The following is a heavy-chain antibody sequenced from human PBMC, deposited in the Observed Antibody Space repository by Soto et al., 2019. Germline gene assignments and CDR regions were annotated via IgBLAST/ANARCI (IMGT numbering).Heavy chain of an antibody. CDR1: GGTLSDYA. CDR3: ARDKDRLQLGGNYYYILDV. V-gene: IGHV1-69*13. Sequence: SVKVSCKASGGTLSDYAFSCVRHAPGQGLEWMGGIIPIFGSANYAQKFQGRVTITADESTSTVYMELSGLRSDDTAVYYCARDKDRLQLGGNYYYILDVWGQGTTVTVSS. D-gene: IGHD5-12*01. J-gene: IGHJ6*02. CDR2: IIPIFGSA.